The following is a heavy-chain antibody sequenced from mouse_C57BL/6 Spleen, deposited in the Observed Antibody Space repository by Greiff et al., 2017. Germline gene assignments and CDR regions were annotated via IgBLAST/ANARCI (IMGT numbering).Heavy chain of an antibody. CDR2: VYPYNGGT. V-gene: IGHV1-36*01. D-gene: IGHD3-2*02. CDR3: ARGDSSGPPWFAY. Sequence: EVQLQQSGPVLVKPGPSVKISCKASGFTFTDYYMHWVKQSHGQSLEWIGLVYPYNGGTSYNQKFKSKDTLTVDTSSSTAYLALSSLTSEDSAVYYCARGDSSGPPWFAYWGQGTLVTVSA. J-gene: IGHJ3*01. CDR1: GFTFTDYY.